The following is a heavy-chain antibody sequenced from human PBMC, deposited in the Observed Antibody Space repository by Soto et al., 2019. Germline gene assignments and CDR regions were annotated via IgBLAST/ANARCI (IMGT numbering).Heavy chain of an antibody. J-gene: IGHJ6*02. CDR1: GGSISPYY. CDR3: ARARRDSGRRDVMDV. V-gene: IGHV4-59*13. CDR2: ISYSGST. Sequence: PSETLSLTCTVSGGSISPYYWSWIRQPPGKGLEWIGYISYSGSTNYNPSLKNRVTISQDTSKNQFSLKLSSVTTADTAVYFCARARRDSGRRDVMDVWGQGTTVTVAS. D-gene: IGHD5-12*01.